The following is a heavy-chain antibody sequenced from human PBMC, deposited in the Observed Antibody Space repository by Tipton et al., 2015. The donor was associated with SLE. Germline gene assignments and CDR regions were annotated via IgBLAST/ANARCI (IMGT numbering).Heavy chain of an antibody. Sequence: TLSLTCIVSGDSISSSSYYWGWIRQPPGKGLEWVGTVYYTGNTFYNPSLKSRVTILVDTSKNQFSLKLSSVTAADTAVYYCARDTDRGSSAYAGAFDFWGQGTVVTVSS. CDR1: GDSISSSSYY. J-gene: IGHJ3*01. CDR2: VYYTGNT. V-gene: IGHV4-39*07. CDR3: ARDTDRGSSAYAGAFDF. D-gene: IGHD3-22*01.